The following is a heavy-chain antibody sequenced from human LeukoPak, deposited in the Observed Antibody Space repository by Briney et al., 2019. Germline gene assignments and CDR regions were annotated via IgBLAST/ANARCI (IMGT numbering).Heavy chain of an antibody. CDR2: IFYSGST. J-gene: IGHJ4*02. D-gene: IGHD6-13*01. V-gene: IGHV4-59*12. Sequence: PSETLSLTCTVSGASISSYYWSWIRQPPGKGLEWIGYIFYSGSTNYNPSLKSRVTMSVDTSKNQFSLKLSSMTAADTAVYYCASGPYPAAGTDHQFDYWGQGTLVTVSS. CDR1: GASISSYY. CDR3: ASGPYPAAGTDHQFDY.